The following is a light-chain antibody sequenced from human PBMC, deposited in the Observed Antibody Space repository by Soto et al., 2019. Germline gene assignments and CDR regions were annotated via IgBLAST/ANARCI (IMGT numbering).Light chain of an antibody. V-gene: IGLV2-14*01. J-gene: IGLJ1*01. CDR2: EVS. CDR1: SSDVGGYNY. Sequence: QSALTQPASVSGSPGQSITISCTGTSSDVGGYNYVSWYRQHPGKAPKLMIYEVSNRPSGVSNRFSGSKSGNTASLTISGLQAEDEADYYCSSYTSSSTSRVFGTGTKVTVL. CDR3: SSYTSSSTSRV.